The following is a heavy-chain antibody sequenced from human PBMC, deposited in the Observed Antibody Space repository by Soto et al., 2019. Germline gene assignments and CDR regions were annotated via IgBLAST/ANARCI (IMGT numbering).Heavy chain of an antibody. J-gene: IGHJ6*02. CDR2: FDPEDGET. V-gene: IGHV1-24*01. D-gene: IGHD1-7*01. Sequence: ASVKVSCKVSGYTLTELSMHWVRQAPGKGLEWMGSFDPEDGETIHTQTFQGRLTLTGDTSTDTAHMELSRLRSEDTAVYYCTTSLELPLGTDVWGHGTTVTVSS. CDR3: TTSLELPLGTDV. CDR1: GYTLTELS.